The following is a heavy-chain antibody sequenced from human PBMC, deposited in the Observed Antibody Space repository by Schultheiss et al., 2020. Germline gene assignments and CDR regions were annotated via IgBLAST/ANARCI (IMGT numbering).Heavy chain of an antibody. CDR1: GGSISSGDYY. D-gene: IGHD5-24*01. J-gene: IGHJ6*02. CDR3: ARDREIEMVTVEYYYGMDV. CDR2: IYYSGST. Sequence: SETLSLTCTVSGGSISSGDYYWSWIRQHPGKGLEWIGNIYYSGSTYYNPSLKSRVSISVDTSKNQFSLKLSSVTAADTAVYYCARDREIEMVTVEYYYGMDVWGQGTTVTVSS. V-gene: IGHV4-31*03.